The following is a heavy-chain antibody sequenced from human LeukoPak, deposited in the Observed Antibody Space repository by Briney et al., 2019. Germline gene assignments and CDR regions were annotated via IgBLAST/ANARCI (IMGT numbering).Heavy chain of an antibody. V-gene: IGHV4-34*01. CDR1: GGSFSGYY. D-gene: IGHD2-15*01. CDR3: ARGSCSGGSCYPSYFDY. J-gene: IGHJ4*02. Sequence: SETLSLTCAVYGGSFSGYYWSWIRQPPGKGLEWIGEINHSGSTNYNPSLKSRVTISVDTPKNQFSLKLSSVTAADTAVYYCARGSCSGGSCYPSYFDYWGQGTLVTVSS. CDR2: INHSGST.